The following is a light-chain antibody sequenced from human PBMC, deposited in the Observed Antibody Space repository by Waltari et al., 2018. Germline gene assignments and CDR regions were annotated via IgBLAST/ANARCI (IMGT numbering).Light chain of an antibody. CDR1: MSNIGDNT. Sequence: QSVLTQPPSASGTPGQRVTISCYGGMSNIGDNTVNWYQQVPGTAPKLLIYSHNQRPSGVPNRCAGAISGTSASLAISGLQAEDEADYYCSAWDDRLNGYVFGTGTKVTVL. CDR3: SAWDDRLNGYV. J-gene: IGLJ1*01. CDR2: SHN. V-gene: IGLV1-44*01.